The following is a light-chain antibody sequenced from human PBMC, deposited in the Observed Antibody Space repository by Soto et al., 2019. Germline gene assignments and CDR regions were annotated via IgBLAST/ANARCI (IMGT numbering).Light chain of an antibody. CDR3: GSWTTYRPYV. CDR2: EVT. V-gene: IGLV2-14*01. Sequence: QSALTQPASVSGSPGQSITIPCTGTSSDIGNYNAVSWYQQHPGKAPKLIIYEVTNRPSGVSDRFSGSKSGNTASLTISGLHAEDEADYYCGSWTTYRPYVFATGTKLTVL. J-gene: IGLJ1*01. CDR1: SSDIGNYNA.